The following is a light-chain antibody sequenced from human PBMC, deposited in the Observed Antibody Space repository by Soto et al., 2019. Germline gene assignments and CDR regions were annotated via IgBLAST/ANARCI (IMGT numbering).Light chain of an antibody. CDR2: GNS. CDR1: SSNIGAGYD. CDR3: QSYDRSLSGTVV. Sequence: QAVVTQPPSVSGAPGQRVTISCTGSSSNIGAGYDVHWYQQLRGTAPKLLIYGNSNRPSGVPDRFSGSKSGTSASLAITGLQADDEADYSCQSYDRSLSGTVVFGGGTKLTVL. V-gene: IGLV1-40*01. J-gene: IGLJ2*01.